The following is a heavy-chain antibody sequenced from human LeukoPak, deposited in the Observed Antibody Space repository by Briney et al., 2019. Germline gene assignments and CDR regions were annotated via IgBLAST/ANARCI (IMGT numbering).Heavy chain of an antibody. Sequence: GGSLGLSCTASGFTVSSNYMSWVRQAPGKGLEWVSVIYSGGSTYYADSVKGRFTISRDNSKNTLYLQMNSLRAEDTAVYYCARGFSDSSGSYWGQGTLVTVSS. D-gene: IGHD3-22*01. CDR2: IYSGGST. CDR3: ARGFSDSSGSY. J-gene: IGHJ4*02. V-gene: IGHV3-66*01. CDR1: GFTVSSNY.